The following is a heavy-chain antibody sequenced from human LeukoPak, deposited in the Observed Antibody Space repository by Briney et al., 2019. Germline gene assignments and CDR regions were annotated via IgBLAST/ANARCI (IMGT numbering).Heavy chain of an antibody. V-gene: IGHV3-9*01. CDR1: GFTFDDYA. Sequence: PGGSLRLSCAASGFTFDDYAMHWVRQAPGKGLEWVSGISWNSGSIGYADSVKGRFTISRDNAKNSLYLQMNSLRAEDTALYYCAKDKRGQLLGQFDYWGQGTLVTVSS. CDR3: AKDKRGQLLGQFDY. J-gene: IGHJ4*02. CDR2: ISWNSGSI. D-gene: IGHD2-2*01.